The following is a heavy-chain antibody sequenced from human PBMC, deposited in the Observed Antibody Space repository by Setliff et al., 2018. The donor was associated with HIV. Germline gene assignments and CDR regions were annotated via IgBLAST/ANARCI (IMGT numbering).Heavy chain of an antibody. CDR3: ARSPQGGYFDY. V-gene: IGHV3-53*01. J-gene: IGHJ4*03. CDR1: GFTVSSTY. CDR2: IYSGGTT. Sequence: GGSLRLSCAASGFTVSSTYMNWVRQAPGKGLEWVSIIYSGGTTYYADSVKGRFTISRDNSKNTLYLQMNSLRVEDTAVYHCARSPQGGYFDYWGQGTLVTVSS.